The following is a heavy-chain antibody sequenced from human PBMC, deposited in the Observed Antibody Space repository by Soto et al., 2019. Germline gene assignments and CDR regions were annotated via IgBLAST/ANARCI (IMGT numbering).Heavy chain of an antibody. D-gene: IGHD1-26*01. V-gene: IGHV3-53*01. J-gene: IGHJ4*02. Sequence: GGSLRLSCAAPGFTVSTNYVSWVRQAPGKGLEWVSVIYSGGNTYYADSVKGRFTISRDSSKNTVDLQMNSLRAEDTAVYFCARASGSRAFDNWGQGTLVTV. CDR2: IYSGGNT. CDR3: ARASGSRAFDN. CDR1: GFTVSTNY.